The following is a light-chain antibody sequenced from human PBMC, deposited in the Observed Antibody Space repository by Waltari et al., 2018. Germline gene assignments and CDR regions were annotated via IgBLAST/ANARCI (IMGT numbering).Light chain of an antibody. Sequence: QSALTQPASVSGSPGQSITISCTGSSSDVGGYNYASWYQQHPGKAPKLMIYEVSNRPSGVSNRFSGSKSGNTASLTISGLQAEDEADYYCSSYTSSDTLVFGGGTKLTVL. J-gene: IGLJ3*02. CDR1: SSDVGGYNY. CDR2: EVS. CDR3: SSYTSSDTLV. V-gene: IGLV2-14*01.